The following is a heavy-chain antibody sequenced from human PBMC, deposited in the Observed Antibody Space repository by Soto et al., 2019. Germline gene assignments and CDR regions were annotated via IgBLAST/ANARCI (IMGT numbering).Heavy chain of an antibody. Sequence: EVQLVESGGGLVQPGGSLRLSCAASDFALAAHWMIWVRQAPGKGLEWVANIKEDGNEKYLVDSVKGRFTISRDNAKNLMYLQMNSLRDEDTAVYYCVRDRRRTGVLTWGRSGIMDVWGKGTTVTVSS. J-gene: IGHJ6*04. CDR1: DFALAAHW. V-gene: IGHV3-7*01. CDR3: VRDRRRTGVLTWGRSGIMDV. D-gene: IGHD1-26*01. CDR2: IKEDGNEK.